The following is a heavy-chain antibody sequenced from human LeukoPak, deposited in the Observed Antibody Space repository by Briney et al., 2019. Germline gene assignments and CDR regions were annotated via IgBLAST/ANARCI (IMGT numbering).Heavy chain of an antibody. CDR3: ARVQSGSGSYPDAFDI. J-gene: IGHJ3*02. D-gene: IGHD1-26*01. Sequence: SETLSLTCTVSGDSISSYYWSWIRQPSGKGLEWIGYIYYSGSTYYNPSLKSRVTISVDTSKSQFSLKLSSVTAADTAVYYCARVQSGSGSYPDAFDIWGQGTMVTVSS. V-gene: IGHV4-59*12. CDR1: GDSISSYY. CDR2: IYYSGST.